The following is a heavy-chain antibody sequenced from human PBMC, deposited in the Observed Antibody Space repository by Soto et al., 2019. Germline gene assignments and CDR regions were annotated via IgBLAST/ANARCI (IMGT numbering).Heavy chain of an antibody. J-gene: IGHJ4*02. Sequence: PGGSLRLSCAASGFTFSNYGMSWVRQAPGKGLEWVSSISGSGGRTYCADSVKGRFTISRDNSKNTLYLQTDSLRAEDTAFYYCAKSDCSGGSCYFPFDCWGQGTLVTVSS. CDR1: GFTFSNYG. V-gene: IGHV3-23*01. CDR3: AKSDCSGGSCYFPFDC. CDR2: ISGSGGRT. D-gene: IGHD2-15*01.